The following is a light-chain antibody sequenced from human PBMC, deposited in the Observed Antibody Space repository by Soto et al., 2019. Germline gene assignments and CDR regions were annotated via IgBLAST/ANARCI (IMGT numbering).Light chain of an antibody. CDR2: SAS. Sequence: DIQMTQSPSSLSASVGDRVSITCRASQSITNDLNWYQQRPGKSPQLLIYSASSLQTGVPSRFSGSGSGTDFTLTIVNLQPEDFATYYCQQSYSSPPAFGQGTRLDIK. V-gene: IGKV1-39*01. CDR3: QQSYSSPPA. J-gene: IGKJ5*01. CDR1: QSITND.